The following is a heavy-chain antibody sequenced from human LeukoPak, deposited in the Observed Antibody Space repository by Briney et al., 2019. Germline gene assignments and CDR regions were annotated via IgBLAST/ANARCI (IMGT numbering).Heavy chain of an antibody. J-gene: IGHJ6*04. CDR2: IYSGGST. D-gene: IGHD3-10*01. Sequence: PGGTLRLSCAASEFSVGSNYMTWVRQAPGKGLEWVSLIYSGGSTYYADSVKGRFTISRDNSKNTLYLQMNSLRAEDTAVYYCARGKANYGSGPDVWGKGTTVTVSS. V-gene: IGHV3-66*01. CDR3: ARGKANYGSGPDV. CDR1: EFSVGSNY.